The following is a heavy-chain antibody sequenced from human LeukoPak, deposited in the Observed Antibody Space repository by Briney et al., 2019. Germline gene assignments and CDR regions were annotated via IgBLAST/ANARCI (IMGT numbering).Heavy chain of an antibody. CDR1: GYTFTSYY. CDR2: INPSGGST. D-gene: IGHD2-15*01. V-gene: IGHV1-46*01. J-gene: IGHJ4*02. CDR3: ARDPGPRVVAATHFDY. Sequence: ASVKVSSKASGYTFTSYYMHWVRQAPGQGLEWMGIINPSGGSTSYAQKFQGRVTMTRDTSTSTVYMELSSLRSEDTAVYYCARDPGPRVVAATHFDYWGQGTLVTVSS.